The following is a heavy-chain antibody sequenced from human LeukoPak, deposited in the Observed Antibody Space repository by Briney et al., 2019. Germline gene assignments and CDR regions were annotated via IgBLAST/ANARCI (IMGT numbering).Heavy chain of an antibody. CDR2: IKQDGGEI. CDR3: ARVGLDILTGYFYYYYMDV. CDR1: GFTFSSYS. J-gene: IGHJ6*03. D-gene: IGHD3-9*01. Sequence: GGSLRLSCAASGFTFSSYSIYWVRRAPGKGLDWVTNIKQDGGEIYYVDSVKGRFSISRDDAKNSLYLQMNNLRAEDTAVYYCARVGLDILTGYFYYYYMDVWGKGTTVTVSS. V-gene: IGHV3-7*01.